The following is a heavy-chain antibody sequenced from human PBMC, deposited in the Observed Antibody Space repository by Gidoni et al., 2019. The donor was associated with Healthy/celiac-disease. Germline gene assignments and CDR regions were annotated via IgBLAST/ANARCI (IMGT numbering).Heavy chain of an antibody. V-gene: IGHV3-23*01. D-gene: IGHD6-13*01. Sequence: EVQLLESGGGLVLPGGSLRLACAASGFPFSRYAISWVRQAPGKGVEWVSAISGSGGSTYYADSVKGRFTISRDNSKNTLYLQMNSLRAEDTAVYYCAKDKMDSSSWYWFDPWGQGTLVTVSS. J-gene: IGHJ5*02. CDR2: ISGSGGST. CDR1: GFPFSRYA. CDR3: AKDKMDSSSWYWFDP.